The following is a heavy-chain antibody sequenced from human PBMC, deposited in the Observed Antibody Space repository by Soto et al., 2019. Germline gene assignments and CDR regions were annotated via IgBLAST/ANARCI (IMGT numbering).Heavy chain of an antibody. CDR2: INHSGST. CDR1: CGSFSGYY. Sequence: PSETLSLTCAIYCGSFSGYYWSWIRQPPGKGLEWIGEINHSGSTNYNPSLKSRVTISVDTSKNQFSLKLSSVTAADTAVYYCARGVGYYDFWSGYYLNWFDPWGQGTLVTVSS. D-gene: IGHD3-3*01. J-gene: IGHJ5*02. CDR3: ARGVGYYDFWSGYYLNWFDP. V-gene: IGHV4-34*01.